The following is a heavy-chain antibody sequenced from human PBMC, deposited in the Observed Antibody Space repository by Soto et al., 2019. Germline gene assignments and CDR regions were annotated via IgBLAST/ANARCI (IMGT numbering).Heavy chain of an antibody. D-gene: IGHD2-2*01. CDR3: ARGGGSTKVDY. Sequence: QVQLQESGPGLVKPSQTLSLTCTVSGGSITSSGYYWSWIRQHPGEGLEWIGFTSNSGSTSYNRSLKSRVTISVDTSSNQFSLNPKSVTAADTAVYYCARGGGSTKVDYWGQGTLVTVSP. V-gene: IGHV4-31*03. J-gene: IGHJ4*02. CDR2: TSNSGST. CDR1: GGSITSSGYY.